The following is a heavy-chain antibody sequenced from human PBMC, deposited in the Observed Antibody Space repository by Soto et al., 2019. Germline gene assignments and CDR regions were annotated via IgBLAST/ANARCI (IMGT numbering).Heavy chain of an antibody. CDR3: AREPSRGYVLRNYYGMDV. D-gene: IGHD5-12*01. CDR1: GYTFTSYA. V-gene: IGHV1-3*01. J-gene: IGHJ6*02. CDR2: INAGNGNT. Sequence: GASVKVSCKASGYTFTSYAMHWVRQAPGQRLEWMGWINAGNGNTKYSQKFQGRVTITRDTSASTAYMELSSLRSEDTAVYYCAREPSRGYVLRNYYGMDVWGQGTTVTSP.